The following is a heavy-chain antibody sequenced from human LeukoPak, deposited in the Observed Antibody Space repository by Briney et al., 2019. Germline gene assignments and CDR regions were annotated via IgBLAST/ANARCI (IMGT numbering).Heavy chain of an antibody. D-gene: IGHD1-26*01. CDR1: GGSITSYS. Sequence: PSETLSLTCTVSGGSITSYSWSWIRQPPGKGLEWIGNIYYSGGTFYIPSLKSRVTISVDTSKNQFSLKPSSMTAADTAVYYCARLVGATYIDDWGQGTLVTVSS. CDR3: ARLVGATYIDD. V-gene: IGHV4-59*04. CDR2: IYYSGGT. J-gene: IGHJ4*02.